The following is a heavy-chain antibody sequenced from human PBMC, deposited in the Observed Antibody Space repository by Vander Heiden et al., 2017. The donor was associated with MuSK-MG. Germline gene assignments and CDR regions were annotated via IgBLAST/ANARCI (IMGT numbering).Heavy chain of an antibody. D-gene: IGHD5-18*01. CDR3: ARLRGYSYGYADY. V-gene: IGHV3-48*01. J-gene: IGHJ4*02. Sequence: EVQLVESGGDLVQPGGSLRLSCAASGFTFSSYSMNWVGQAQGKGLEWVSYISTSSSTIDYADSVKGRLTISRDNAKNSLYLQMNSLRAEDTAVYYCARLRGYSYGYADYWGQGSLVTVSA. CDR2: ISTSSSTI. CDR1: GFTFSSYS.